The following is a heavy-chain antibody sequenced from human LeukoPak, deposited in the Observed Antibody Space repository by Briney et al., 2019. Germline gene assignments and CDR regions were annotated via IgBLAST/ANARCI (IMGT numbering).Heavy chain of an antibody. D-gene: IGHD6-19*01. V-gene: IGHV4-59*01. CDR1: GGSISSYY. CDR2: IYYSGST. Sequence: PSETLSLTCTVSGGSISSYYWSWIRQPPGKGLEWIGYIYYSGSTNYNPSLKSRVTISVDTSKNQFSLKLSSVTAADTAVYYCARASKSGWYLSYYYYMDVWGKGTTVTVSS. J-gene: IGHJ6*03. CDR3: ARASKSGWYLSYYYYMDV.